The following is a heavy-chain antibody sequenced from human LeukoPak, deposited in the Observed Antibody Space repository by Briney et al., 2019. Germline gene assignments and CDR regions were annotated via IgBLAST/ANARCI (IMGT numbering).Heavy chain of an antibody. J-gene: IGHJ4*02. CDR2: IKQDGSEK. CDR1: GFSLGDSS. CDR3: ARDIGWFYY. Sequence: GGSLRLSCIGSGFSLGDSSVSWFRQAPGKGLEWVANIKQDGSEKYYVDSVKGRFTISRDNAKNSLYLQMNSLRAEDTAVYYCARDIGWFYYWGQGTLVTVSS. V-gene: IGHV3-7*01. D-gene: IGHD2-15*01.